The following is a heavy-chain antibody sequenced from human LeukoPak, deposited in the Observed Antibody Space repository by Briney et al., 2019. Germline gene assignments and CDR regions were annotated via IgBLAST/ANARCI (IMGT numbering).Heavy chain of an antibody. CDR2: IYYRGNT. CDR3: PRHRAPGYFDF. Sequence: SETLSLTCTVSGDSISSGNCDWNWIRQPPGKGLEWIGSIYYRGNTYYNPSLRSRVTISVDTSKNQFSLKLTSVTAADTAVYYCPRHRAPGYFDFWGQGTLVTVSS. CDR1: GDSISSGNCD. V-gene: IGHV4-39*01. J-gene: IGHJ4*02. D-gene: IGHD3-10*01.